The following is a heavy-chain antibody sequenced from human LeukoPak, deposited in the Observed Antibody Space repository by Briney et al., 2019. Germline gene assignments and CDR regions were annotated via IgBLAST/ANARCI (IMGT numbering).Heavy chain of an antibody. J-gene: IGHJ4*02. CDR1: GYIFTSYG. CDR3: ARAGGDNCLEGDDY. CDR2: ISAYNGNT. Sequence: ASVKVSCKASGYIFTSYGISWVRQAPGQRLEWMGWISAYNGNTNYAQKLQGRVTMTTDTSTSTAYMELRSLRSDDTAVYYCARAGGDNCLEGDDYWGQGTLVTVSS. V-gene: IGHV1-18*01. D-gene: IGHD1-1*01.